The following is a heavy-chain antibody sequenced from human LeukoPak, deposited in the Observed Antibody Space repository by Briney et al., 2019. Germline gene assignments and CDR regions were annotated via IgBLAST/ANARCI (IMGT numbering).Heavy chain of an antibody. D-gene: IGHD6-19*01. J-gene: IGHJ3*02. CDR3: ARWEWLGPQAFDI. CDR1: GYSISSGYY. Sequence: SETLSLTCTVSGYSISSGYYWGWIRQPPGKGLEWIGSIYHSGSTYYNPSLKSRVTISVDTSKNQFSLKLSSVTAADTAVYYCARWEWLGPQAFDIWGQGTMVTVSS. V-gene: IGHV4-38-2*02. CDR2: IYHSGST.